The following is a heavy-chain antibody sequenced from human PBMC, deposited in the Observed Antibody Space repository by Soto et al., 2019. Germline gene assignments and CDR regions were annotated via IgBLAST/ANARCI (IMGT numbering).Heavy chain of an antibody. CDR2: IYYSGST. CDR1: GGSISSSSYY. Sequence: QLQLQESGPGLVKPSETLSLTCTVSGGSISSSSYYWGWIRQPPGKGLEWIGSIYYSGSTYYNPSLKSRVTISVDTSKNQFSLKLSSVTAADTAEYYCARQCVRPDALYYWGQGTLVTVSS. CDR3: ARQCVRPDALYY. J-gene: IGHJ4*02. D-gene: IGHD2-8*01. V-gene: IGHV4-39*01.